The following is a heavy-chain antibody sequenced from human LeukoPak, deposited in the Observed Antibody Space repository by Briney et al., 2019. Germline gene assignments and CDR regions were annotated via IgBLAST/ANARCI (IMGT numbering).Heavy chain of an antibody. CDR1: GGSIRSSSYY. J-gene: IGHJ4*02. V-gene: IGHV4-39*07. D-gene: IGHD5-24*01. CDR2: IYSSGFT. CDR3: ARGRDLYRDGYEKSDY. Sequence: PSETLSLTCSVSGGSIRSSSYYWAWIRQPPGEGLEWIGSIYSSGFTSYKPSLKSRLTISVDTSKNQFSLKLSSVTAADTAVYYCARGRDLYRDGYEKSDYWGQGTLVTVSS.